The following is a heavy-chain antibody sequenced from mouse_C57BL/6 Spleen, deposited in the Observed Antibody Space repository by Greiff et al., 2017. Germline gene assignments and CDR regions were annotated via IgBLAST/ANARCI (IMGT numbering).Heavy chain of an antibody. V-gene: IGHV1-55*01. Sequence: QVHVKQPGAELVKPGASVKMSCKASGYTFTSYWITWVKQRPGQGLEWIGDIYPGSGSTNYNEKFKSKATLTVDTSSSTAYMQLSSLTSEDSAVYYCARSDYYGAGFAYWGQGTLVTVSA. J-gene: IGHJ3*01. CDR2: IYPGSGST. D-gene: IGHD1-1*01. CDR1: GYTFTSYW. CDR3: ARSDYYGAGFAY.